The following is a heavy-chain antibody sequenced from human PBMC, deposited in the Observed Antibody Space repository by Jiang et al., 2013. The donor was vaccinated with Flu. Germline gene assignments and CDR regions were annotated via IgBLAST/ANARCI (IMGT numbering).Heavy chain of an antibody. J-gene: IGHJ3*02. Sequence: LLKPSETLSLICSVSGGSIRSYYWNWIRQPAGRGLEWIGRIYTGSTDSNPSLKSRVTISVDTSKNQFSLKLSSVTAADTAVYYCARIQDSSGGFDIWGQGTRVAVSS. CDR1: GGSIRSYY. V-gene: IGHV4-4*07. CDR2: IYTGST. D-gene: IGHD3-22*01. CDR3: ARIQDSSGGFDI.